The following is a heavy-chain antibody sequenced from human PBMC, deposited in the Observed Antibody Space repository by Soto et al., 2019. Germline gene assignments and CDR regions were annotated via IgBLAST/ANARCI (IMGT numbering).Heavy chain of an antibody. D-gene: IGHD6-19*01. Sequence: GESLKISCKGSGYSFTSYSISWVRQMPVKGLEWMGRIDPSDSYSNYRPSFQGHVTMSADKSINTAYLQWSSLKASDTAMYYCARRIAVDVAGFDYWGQGTLVTVS. CDR1: GYSFTSYS. V-gene: IGHV5-10-1*01. J-gene: IGHJ4*02. CDR3: ARRIAVDVAGFDY. CDR2: IDPSDSYS.